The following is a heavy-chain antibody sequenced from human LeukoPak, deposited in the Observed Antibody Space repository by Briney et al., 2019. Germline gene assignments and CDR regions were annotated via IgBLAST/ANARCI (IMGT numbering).Heavy chain of an antibody. J-gene: IGHJ4*02. V-gene: IGHV3-53*01. CDR1: EFPVIIND. D-gene: IGHD3-22*01. CDR3: GSEKYYYDSSGYDYYFDY. CDR2: IYSGEST. Sequence: PGGSLRLPGASLEFPVIINDMGGAGPSPGKGLDWVSKIYSGESTYYADSVKGRFTISRDNSKNTLYLQMNSLRAEDTAVYYCGSEKYYYDSSGYDYYFDYWGQGTLVTVSS.